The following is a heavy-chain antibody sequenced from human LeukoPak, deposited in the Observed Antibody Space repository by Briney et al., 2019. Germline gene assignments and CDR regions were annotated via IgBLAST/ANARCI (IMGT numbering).Heavy chain of an antibody. CDR2: ISGSGGST. D-gene: IGHD1-1*01. V-gene: IGHV3-23*01. J-gene: IGHJ4*02. Sequence: GGSLRLSCAASGFTFSSYAMSWVRQAPGKGLEWVSAISGSGGSTYYADSVKGRFTISRDNSKNTLYLQMNSLRAEDTAVYWCRGSREGTWFFDYWGQGTLVTVSS. CDR3: RGSREGTWFFDY. CDR1: GFTFSSYA.